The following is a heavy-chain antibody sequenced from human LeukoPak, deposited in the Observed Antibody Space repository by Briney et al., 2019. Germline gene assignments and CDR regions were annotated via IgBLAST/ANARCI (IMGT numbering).Heavy chain of an antibody. D-gene: IGHD1-26*01. V-gene: IGHV3-66*01. CDR3: ARAMSGSYYGSDY. Sequence: GGSLRLSCAVSGFTVSSNYMSWVRQAPGKGLEWVSVIYSGGSIYYADSVKGRFTISRDNAKNSLYLQMNSLRAEDMAVYYCARAMSGSYYGSDYWGQGTLVTVSS. CDR1: GFTVSSNY. J-gene: IGHJ4*02. CDR2: IYSGGSI.